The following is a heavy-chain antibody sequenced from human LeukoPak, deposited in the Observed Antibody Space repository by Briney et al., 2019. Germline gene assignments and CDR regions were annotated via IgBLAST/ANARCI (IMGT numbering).Heavy chain of an antibody. CDR3: ARGVSGWSGYFQH. Sequence: SETLSLTCTVSGGSIRSYYWSWIRQPPGKGLEWIGYIYYSGSTNYNPSLKSRVTISVDTSKNQFSLKLSSVTAADTAVYYCARGVSGWSGYFQHWGQGTLVTVSS. CDR2: IYYSGST. J-gene: IGHJ1*01. D-gene: IGHD6-19*01. CDR1: GGSIRSYY. V-gene: IGHV4-59*08.